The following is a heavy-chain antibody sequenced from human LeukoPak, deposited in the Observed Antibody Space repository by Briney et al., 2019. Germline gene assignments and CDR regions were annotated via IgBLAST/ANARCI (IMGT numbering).Heavy chain of an antibody. CDR2: INPNSGGT. J-gene: IGHJ5*02. CDR1: GYTFNGYF. V-gene: IGHV1-2*02. CDR3: ARDHPRFCSSSSCSMS. Sequence: ASVTVSCKASGYTFNGYFLHWVRQAPRQGLEWMGWINPNSGGTDYAQKFQGRVTMTRDTSISTAYMELSRLRSDDTAVYYCARDHPRFCSSSSCSMSWGQGTLVTVSS. D-gene: IGHD2-2*01.